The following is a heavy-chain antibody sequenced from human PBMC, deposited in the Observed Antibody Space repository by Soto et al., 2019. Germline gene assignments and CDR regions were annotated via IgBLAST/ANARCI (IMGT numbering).Heavy chain of an antibody. CDR3: ARSEATALDF. CDR1: GDSMSISNW. CDR2: AHHSGRT. Sequence: SVTLSLTCTVSGDSMSISNWWNWVRQPPGKGLEWIGEAHHSGRTNYNPSLKSRVTISVDRSQNLFSLQLTSVTAADTAVYFCARSEATALDFWGQGILVTVSS. V-gene: IGHV4-4*02. J-gene: IGHJ4*02.